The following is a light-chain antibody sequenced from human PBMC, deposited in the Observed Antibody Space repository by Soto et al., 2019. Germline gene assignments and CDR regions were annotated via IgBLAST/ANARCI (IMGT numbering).Light chain of an antibody. CDR2: AAS. V-gene: IGKV1-39*01. Sequence: DIQMTQSPSSLSASAGDRVTITCRTSQSISIYLDWCQQIPGKAPKLLIYAASNLHTGVPSRFSGSGSGTEYTLTISSLQPEDYATYYCRQTYSSHRTFGQGTKVDIK. CDR1: QSISIY. CDR3: RQTYSSHRT. J-gene: IGKJ1*01.